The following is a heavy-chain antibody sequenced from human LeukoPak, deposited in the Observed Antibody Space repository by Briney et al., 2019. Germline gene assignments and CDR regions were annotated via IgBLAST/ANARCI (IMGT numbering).Heavy chain of an antibody. D-gene: IGHD2-15*01. V-gene: IGHV3-74*01. Sequence: GGSLRLSCAASGFTFSSYWMHWARQVPGKGLVWVSRINSDGRSTTYADSVKGRFTISRDNTKNTLYLQMNSLRVEDTAVYYCARDQLYCSGGICYFEYWGQGTLATVSS. J-gene: IGHJ4*02. CDR1: GFTFSSYW. CDR3: ARDQLYCSGGICYFEY. CDR2: INSDGRST.